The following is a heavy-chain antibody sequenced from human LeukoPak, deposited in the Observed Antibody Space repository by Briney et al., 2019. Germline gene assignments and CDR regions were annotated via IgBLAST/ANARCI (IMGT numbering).Heavy chain of an antibody. CDR1: GGSIMSYY. J-gene: IGHJ3*02. CDR3: ARNVSRGEPGGAFDI. Sequence: SETLSLTCTVSGGSIMSYYWGWIRQPPGKGLEWIASIYYSGSTHYNPSLKSRVTISVDTSRNQFSLELRTATAADSAIYYCARNVSRGEPGGAFDIWGQGTMVTVSS. CDR2: IYYSGST. V-gene: IGHV4-39*01. D-gene: IGHD3-16*01.